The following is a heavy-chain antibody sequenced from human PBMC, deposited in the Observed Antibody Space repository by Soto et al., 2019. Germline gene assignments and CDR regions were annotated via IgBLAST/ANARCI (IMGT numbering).Heavy chain of an antibody. CDR3: AKNCGFGDSDSQH. V-gene: IGHV3-7*03. CDR1: GFTFSSYW. CDR2: IKQDGSEK. D-gene: IGHD3-10*01. Sequence: GGSLRLSCAASGFTFSSYWMSWVRQAPGKGLEWVANIKQDGSEKYYVDSVKGRFTISRDNSKNTLYLQMNSLRAEDTAVYYCAKNCGFGDSDSQHWGQGTLVTVSS. J-gene: IGHJ1*01.